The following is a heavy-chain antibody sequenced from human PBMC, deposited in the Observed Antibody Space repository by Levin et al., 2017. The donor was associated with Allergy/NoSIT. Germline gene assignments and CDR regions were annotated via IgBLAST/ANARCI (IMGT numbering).Heavy chain of an antibody. V-gene: IGHV1-2*02. CDR2: INPNSGGT. D-gene: IGHD4-17*01. J-gene: IGHJ5*01. Sequence: ASVKVSFKASEYTFTGCYIHWVRQAPGQGLEWMGWINPNSGGTTYAQKFQGRVTMNRDTSVSTAYMELSSLRSDDTAGYYCATADIIMATTSLDSWGQGTLVSVSS. CDR3: ATADIIMATTSLDS. CDR1: EYTFTGCY.